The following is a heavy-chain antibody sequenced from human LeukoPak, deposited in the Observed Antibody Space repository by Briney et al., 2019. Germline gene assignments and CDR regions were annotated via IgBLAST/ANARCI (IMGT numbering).Heavy chain of an antibody. CDR2: IIPIFGTA. J-gene: IGHJ6*03. CDR1: GYTFTSYG. Sequence: GASVKVSCKASGYTFTSYGISWVRQAPGQGLEWMGGIIPIFGTANYAQKFQGRVTITADKSTSTAYMELSSLRSEDTAVYYCARGPLVGATIRYYYYYMDVWGKGTTVTVSS. V-gene: IGHV1-69*06. D-gene: IGHD1-26*01. CDR3: ARGPLVGATIRYYYYYMDV.